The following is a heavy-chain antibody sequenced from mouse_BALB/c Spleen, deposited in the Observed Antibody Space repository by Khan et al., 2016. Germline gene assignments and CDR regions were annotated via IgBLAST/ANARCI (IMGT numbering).Heavy chain of an antibody. CDR1: GFIFSSYT. Sequence: EVELVESGGGLVKPGGSLKLSCAASGFIFSSYTMSWVRQTPEKRLEWVATISSGGSYISYPDSVKGRFTISRDNAKNTLYLQMSSLKSEDTAIYYCTNIYDGYDEFAYWGQGTLVTVSA. CDR3: TNIYDGYDEFAY. J-gene: IGHJ3*01. V-gene: IGHV5-6-4*01. D-gene: IGHD2-3*01. CDR2: ISSGGSYI.